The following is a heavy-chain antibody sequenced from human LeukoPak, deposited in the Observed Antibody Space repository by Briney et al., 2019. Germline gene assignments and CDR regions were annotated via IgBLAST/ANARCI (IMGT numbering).Heavy chain of an antibody. Sequence: SCKASGYTFTSYYMHWVRQAPGKGLEWVAVIWYDGSNKYYADSVKGRFTISRDNSKNTLYLQMNSLRAEDTAVYYCARDNRGGYSYGRFDYWGQGTLVTVSS. D-gene: IGHD5-18*01. CDR1: GYTFTSYY. V-gene: IGHV3-33*01. CDR3: ARDNRGGYSYGRFDY. CDR2: IWYDGSNK. J-gene: IGHJ4*02.